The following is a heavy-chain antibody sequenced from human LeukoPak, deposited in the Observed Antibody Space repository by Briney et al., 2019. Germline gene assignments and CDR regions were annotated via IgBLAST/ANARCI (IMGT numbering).Heavy chain of an antibody. J-gene: IGHJ4*02. CDR1: GFTFSSYA. CDR3: AKDRNIVVVTALDY. Sequence: GGSLRLSCAASGFTFSSYAMSWVRQAPGKGLEWASAISGSGGSTYYADSVKGRFTISRDNSKNTLYLQMNSLRAEDTAVYYCAKDRNIVVVTALDYWGQGTLVTVSS. V-gene: IGHV3-23*01. D-gene: IGHD2-21*02. CDR2: ISGSGGST.